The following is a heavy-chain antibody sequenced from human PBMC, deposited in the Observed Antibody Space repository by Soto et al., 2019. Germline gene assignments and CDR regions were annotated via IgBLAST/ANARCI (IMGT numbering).Heavy chain of an antibody. V-gene: IGHV1-18*01. Sequence: ASVKVSCKASGYTFTSYGISWVRQAPGQGLEWMGWISAYNGNTNYAQKLQGRVTMTTDTSTSTAYVELRSLRSDDTAVYYFASGGYCSSTSCRGNAFDIWGQGTMVTVSS. CDR1: GYTFTSYG. CDR2: ISAYNGNT. CDR3: ASGGYCSSTSCRGNAFDI. D-gene: IGHD2-2*01. J-gene: IGHJ3*02.